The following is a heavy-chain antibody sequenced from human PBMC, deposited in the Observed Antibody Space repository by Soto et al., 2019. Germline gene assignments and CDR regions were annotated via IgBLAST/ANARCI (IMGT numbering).Heavy chain of an antibody. V-gene: IGHV3-21*01. CDR3: ASKLDDAFDI. Sequence: GGSLRLSCAASGVTFSSYSVNWVRQAPGKGLEWVSSISSSSSYIYYADSVKGRFTISRDNAKNSLYLQMNSLRAEDTAVYYCASKLDDAFDIWGQGTMVTVSS. CDR1: GVTFSSYS. J-gene: IGHJ3*02. D-gene: IGHD6-13*01. CDR2: ISSSSSYI.